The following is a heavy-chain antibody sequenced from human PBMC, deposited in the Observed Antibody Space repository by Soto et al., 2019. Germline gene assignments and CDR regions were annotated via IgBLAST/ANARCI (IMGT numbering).Heavy chain of an antibody. J-gene: IGHJ4*02. CDR1: GYSFTSYW. D-gene: IGHD6-13*01. CDR2: IYPGDSDT. Sequence: PGESLKISCKGSGYSFTSYWIGWVRQMPGKGLEWMGIIYPGDSDTRYSPSFQGQVTISADKSISTAYLQWSSLKASDKAMYYCERNGGVAAAGIDYWGQGTLVTVSS. CDR3: ERNGGVAAAGIDY. V-gene: IGHV5-51*01.